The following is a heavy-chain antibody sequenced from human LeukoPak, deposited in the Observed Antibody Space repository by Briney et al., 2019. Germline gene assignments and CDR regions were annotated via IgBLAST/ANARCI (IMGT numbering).Heavy chain of an antibody. CDR2: ISAYNGNT. V-gene: IGHV1-18*01. J-gene: IGHJ4*02. CDR3: ARCDWLLYFYYFDY. D-gene: IGHD3-9*01. Sequence: ASVKVSCKASGYTFTSYGISWVRQAPGQGLEWMGWISAYNGNTNYAQKLQGGVTMTTDTSTSTAYMELRSLRSDDTAVYYCARCDWLLYFYYFDYWGQGTLVTVSS. CDR1: GYTFTSYG.